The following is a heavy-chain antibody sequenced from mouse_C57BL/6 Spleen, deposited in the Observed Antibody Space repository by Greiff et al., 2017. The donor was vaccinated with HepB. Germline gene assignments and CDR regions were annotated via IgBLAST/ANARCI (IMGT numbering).Heavy chain of an antibody. D-gene: IGHD2-5*01. Sequence: VKLMESGPGLVAPSQSLSITCTVSGFSLTSYAISWVRQPPGKGLEWLGVIWTGGGTNYNSALKSRLSISKDNSKSQVFLKMNSLQTDDTARYYCARKGLYYSNWYFDVWGTGTTVTVSS. J-gene: IGHJ1*03. CDR2: IWTGGGT. V-gene: IGHV2-9-1*01. CDR1: GFSLTSYA. CDR3: ARKGLYYSNWYFDV.